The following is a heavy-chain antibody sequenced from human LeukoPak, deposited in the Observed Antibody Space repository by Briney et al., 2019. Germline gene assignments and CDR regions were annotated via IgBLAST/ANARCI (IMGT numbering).Heavy chain of an antibody. V-gene: IGHV1-2*02. CDR1: GYTLTSYD. J-gene: IGHJ4*02. CDR2: INPNSGGT. Sequence: GASVKVSCKASGYTLTSYDINWVRQATGQGLEWMGWINPNSGGTNYAQKFQGRVTMTRDTSISTAYMELSRLRSNDTAVYYCASSPAGFLEWLAYWGQGTLVTVSS. D-gene: IGHD3-3*01. CDR3: ASSPAGFLEWLAY.